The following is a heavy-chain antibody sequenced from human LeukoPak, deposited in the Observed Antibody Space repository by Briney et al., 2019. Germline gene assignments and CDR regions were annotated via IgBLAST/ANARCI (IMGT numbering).Heavy chain of an antibody. CDR3: ARPKYYGSGSPAGY. V-gene: IGHV5-51*01. CDR2: NYPGVADT. CDR1: GYYFPSYS. D-gene: IGHD3-10*01. J-gene: IGHJ4*02. Sequence: GESLKISGKGSGYYFPSYSIGWVRQTPGKGLEWMGINYPGVADTTYSPSFQGQVTISAVKSISTAYLEWSSLKASDTAMYYCARPKYYGSGSPAGYWGQGTLVTVSS.